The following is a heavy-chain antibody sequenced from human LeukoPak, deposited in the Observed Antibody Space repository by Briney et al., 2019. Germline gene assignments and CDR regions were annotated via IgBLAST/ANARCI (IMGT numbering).Heavy chain of an antibody. D-gene: IGHD3-22*01. CDR1: GGSINTYY. Sequence: PSETLSLTCTVSGGSINTYYWSWIRQPPGKGLEWIGYVHYSGSTNYNPSLESRVTISVDTSNNQFSLRLSSVTAADTAVYYCARGGSRYYYDSSGYYYGYYYGMDVWGQGTTVTVSS. CDR2: VHYSGST. CDR3: ARGGSRYYYDSSGYYYGYYYGMDV. V-gene: IGHV4-59*12. J-gene: IGHJ6*02.